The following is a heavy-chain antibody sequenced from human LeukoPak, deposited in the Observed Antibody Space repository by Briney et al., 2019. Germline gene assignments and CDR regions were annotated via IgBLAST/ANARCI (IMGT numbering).Heavy chain of an antibody. CDR3: ARLYDWNYAFDI. J-gene: IGHJ3*02. D-gene: IGHD1-7*01. CDR2: MSYSGGT. CDR1: GGSARSDSHY. V-gene: IGHV4-61*01. Sequence: SETLSLTCTVSGGSARSDSHYWSWIRQPPGKGLEWIVYMSYSGGTNYNPSLKSRVTVSVDTSRNQFSLKLSSVTAADTAVYYCARLYDWNYAFDIWGQGTMVTVSS.